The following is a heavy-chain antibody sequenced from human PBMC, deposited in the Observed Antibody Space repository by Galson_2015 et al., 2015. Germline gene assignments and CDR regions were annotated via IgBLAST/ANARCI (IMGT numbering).Heavy chain of an antibody. CDR1: GFTFSSYA. V-gene: IGHV3-30*01. Sequence: SLRLSCAASGFTFSSYAMHWVRQAPGKGLERVAVISYDGSNKYYADSVKGRFTISRDNSKNTLYLQMNSLRAEDTAVYYCARGDDYWRGSLSFGYRGQGTLGAGSS. J-gene: IGHJ4*02. CDR3: ARGDDYWRGSLSFGY. D-gene: IGHD3-3*01. CDR2: ISYDGSNK.